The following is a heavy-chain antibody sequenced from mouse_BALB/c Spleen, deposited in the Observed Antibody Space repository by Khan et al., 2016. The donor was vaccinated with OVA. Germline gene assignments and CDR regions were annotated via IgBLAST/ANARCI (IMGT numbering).Heavy chain of an antibody. Sequence: QIQLVQSGPELKKPGETVKISCKASGYTFTNNGMNWVKQNPGKGLKWMGWINTYTGEPTYVDDFKGRFAFSLETSATTAYLQINNLKNEDTATNFCARVGYAGTMDYWGQGTSVTVSS. CDR3: ARVGYAGTMDY. V-gene: IGHV9-3-1*01. J-gene: IGHJ4*01. CDR2: INTYTGEP. D-gene: IGHD2-14*01. CDR1: GYTFTNNG.